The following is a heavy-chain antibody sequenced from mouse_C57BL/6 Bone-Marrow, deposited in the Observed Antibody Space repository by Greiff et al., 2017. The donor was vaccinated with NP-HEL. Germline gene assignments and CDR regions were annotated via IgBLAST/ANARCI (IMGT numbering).Heavy chain of an antibody. V-gene: IGHV14-1*01. J-gene: IGHJ1*03. CDR3: TTGRLQGYFDV. CDR1: GFNIKDYY. CDR2: IDPEDGDT. D-gene: IGHD2-2*01. Sequence: VQLQQSGAELVRPGASVKLSCTASGFNIKDYYMHWVKQRPEQGLEWIGRIDPEDGDTEYAPKFPGKATMTADTSSNTAYLQLSSLTSEDTAVYYCTTGRLQGYFDVWGTGTTVTVSS.